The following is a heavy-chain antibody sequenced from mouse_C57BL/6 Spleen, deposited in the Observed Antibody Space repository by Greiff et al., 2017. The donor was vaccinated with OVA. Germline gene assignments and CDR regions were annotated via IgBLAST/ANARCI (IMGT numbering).Heavy chain of an antibody. CDR1: GYTFTSYW. CDR2: IDPSDSYT. V-gene: IGHV1-69*01. Sequence: VQLQQPGAELVMPGASVKLSCKASGYTFTSYWMHWVKQRPGQGLEWIGEIDPSDSYTNYNQKFKGKSTLTVDKSSSTAYMQLSSLTSEDSAVYYCARGSGNYGFADWGQGTLVTVSA. CDR3: ARGSGNYGFAD. D-gene: IGHD2-1*01. J-gene: IGHJ3*01.